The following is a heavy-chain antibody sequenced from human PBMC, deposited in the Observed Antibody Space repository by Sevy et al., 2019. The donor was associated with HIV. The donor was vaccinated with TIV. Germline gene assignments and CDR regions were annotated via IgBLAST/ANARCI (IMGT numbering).Heavy chain of an antibody. D-gene: IGHD3-10*01. V-gene: IGHV1-2*02. CDR1: GYYFTGYY. CDR3: ARSVYVSGTYLNDY. CDR2: INPNGGGT. J-gene: IGHJ4*02. Sequence: ASVKVSCKASGYYFTGYYVHWVRQAPGQGLEWMGWINPNGGGTNIGQKFHGRVTMSRDTSITTAYMELIRLRSNDTGVYYCARSVYVSGTYLNDYGGQGTLVTVSS.